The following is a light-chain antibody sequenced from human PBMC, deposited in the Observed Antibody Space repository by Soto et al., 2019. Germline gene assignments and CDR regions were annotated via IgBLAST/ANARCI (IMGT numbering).Light chain of an antibody. Sequence: DIQMTQSPSSLSESVGDRVTITCRASQSISNFLNWYQQKPGKAPKLLISTASSLQSGVPSRFSGSGSGTDFTLTISSLQPEDFATYYCQQSYSTPRTFGQGTKLEIK. CDR1: QSISNF. CDR2: TAS. J-gene: IGKJ2*01. V-gene: IGKV1-39*01. CDR3: QQSYSTPRT.